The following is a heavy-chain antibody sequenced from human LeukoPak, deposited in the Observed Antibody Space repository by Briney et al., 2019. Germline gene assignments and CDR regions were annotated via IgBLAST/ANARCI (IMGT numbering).Heavy chain of an antibody. CDR3: AKASWVSNVDAVL. J-gene: IGHJ4*02. V-gene: IGHV3-23*01. CDR1: GFTFSNYA. D-gene: IGHD1-1*01. CDR2: LGGDGGT. Sequence: GGSLRLSCAASGFTFSNYAMSWVRRAPARGLEWVSSLGGDGGTFYADSVKGRFTLSRDNSRNTVYLQLNNLRVEDTAVYYCAKASWVSNVDAVLWGQGTLVTVSS.